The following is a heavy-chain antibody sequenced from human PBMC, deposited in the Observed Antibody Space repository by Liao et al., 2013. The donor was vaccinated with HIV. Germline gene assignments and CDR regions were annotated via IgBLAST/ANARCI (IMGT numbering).Heavy chain of an antibody. D-gene: IGHD3-22*01. V-gene: IGHV4-39*07. CDR1: GGSISSNSYYY. CDR3: ARLPYYSSGYYNRNGAFDI. Sequence: QLQLQESGPGLVKPSETLSLTCTVSGGSISSNSYYYWGWIRQPPGKGLEWIGRVYTSGSTNYNPSLESRVTMSIDTSKNQFSLKLSSVTAADTAVYYCARLPYYSSGYYNRNGAFDIWGQGTMVTVSS. J-gene: IGHJ3*02. CDR2: VYTSGST.